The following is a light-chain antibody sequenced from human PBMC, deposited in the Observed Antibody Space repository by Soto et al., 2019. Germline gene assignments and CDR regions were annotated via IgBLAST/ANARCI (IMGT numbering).Light chain of an antibody. Sequence: EIVMTQSPATLSVSPGERATLSCRASQSVSSNLAWYQQKPGQAPRLLIYGASTRATGIPARFSGSGSGTEFTLTLSRLQSEDFAVYYCQPYNNWPPWTFGRGTKVEIK. CDR1: QSVSSN. J-gene: IGKJ1*01. V-gene: IGKV3-15*01. CDR3: QPYNNWPPWT. CDR2: GAS.